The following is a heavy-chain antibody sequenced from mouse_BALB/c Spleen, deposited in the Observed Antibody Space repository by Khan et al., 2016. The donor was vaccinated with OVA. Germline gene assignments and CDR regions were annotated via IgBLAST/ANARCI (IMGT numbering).Heavy chain of an antibody. CDR3: ARKSTRASY. CDR2: INPSSGYT. V-gene: IGHV1-4*01. CDR1: GYTFTSYT. Sequence: QVQLQQSGAELVKPGASVKMSCKASGYTFTSYTMHWVKQRPGQGLEWIGYINPSSGYTKYNQKFKNKATLTADKSTSTANMQLISLTSEDSAVYYCARKSTRASYWGQGTTLTVSS. D-gene: IGHD3-1*01. J-gene: IGHJ2*01.